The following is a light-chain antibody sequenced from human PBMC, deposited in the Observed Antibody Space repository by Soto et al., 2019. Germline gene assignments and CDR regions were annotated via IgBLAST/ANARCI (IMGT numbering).Light chain of an antibody. CDR2: WAS. V-gene: IGKV4-1*01. Sequence: DIVMTQSPDSLAVSLGERATINCKSSQSVLFNSKNKNYLAWYQQKPGQPPKLLIYWASTRESGVPDRFSGSGSGTDFTLTISRLQAEDVEVYYCQQYYNTHLAFGRGPKVDI. J-gene: IGKJ4*01. CDR3: QQYYNTHLA. CDR1: QSVLFNSKNKNY.